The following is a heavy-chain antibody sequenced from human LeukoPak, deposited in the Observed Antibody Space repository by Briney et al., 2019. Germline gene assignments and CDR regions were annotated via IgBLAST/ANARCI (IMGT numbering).Heavy chain of an antibody. CDR1: GYTFTGYY. Sequence: ASVKVSCKASGYTFTGYYMHWVRQAPGQGLEWMGWINPNSGGTNYAQKFQGRVTMTRDTSISTAYMELSRLRSDDTAVYYCARALSRYGSGSYYRSYYYYMDVWGKGTTVTISS. J-gene: IGHJ6*03. V-gene: IGHV1-2*02. CDR3: ARALSRYGSGSYYRSYYYYMDV. D-gene: IGHD3-10*01. CDR2: INPNSGGT.